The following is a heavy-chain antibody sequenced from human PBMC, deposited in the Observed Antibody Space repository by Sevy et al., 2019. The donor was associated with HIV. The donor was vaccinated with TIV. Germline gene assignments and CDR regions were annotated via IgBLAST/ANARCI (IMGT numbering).Heavy chain of an antibody. Sequence: GGSLRLSCAASGFTFSSYAMHWVRQAPGKGLEWVAVISYDGSNKYYADSLKGRFTISRDNSKNTLYLQMNSLRAGDTAVYYCARGGWLRLRGNWFDPWGQGTLVTVSS. CDR3: ARGGWLRLRGNWFDP. J-gene: IGHJ5*02. V-gene: IGHV3-30-3*01. D-gene: IGHD5-12*01. CDR2: ISYDGSNK. CDR1: GFTFSSYA.